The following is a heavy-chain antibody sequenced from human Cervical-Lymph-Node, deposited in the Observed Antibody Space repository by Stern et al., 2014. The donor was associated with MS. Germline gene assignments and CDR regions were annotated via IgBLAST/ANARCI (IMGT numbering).Heavy chain of an antibody. CDR1: GFTFSSYD. CDR3: ARARGLGESYYFDY. Sequence: EMQLVESGGGLVQPGGSLRLSCAASGFTFSSYDMHWVRQATGKGLEWVSAIGTAGDTYYPGSVKGRFTISRENAKNSLYLQMNSLRAGDTAVYYCARARGLGESYYFDYWGQGTLVTVSS. J-gene: IGHJ4*02. D-gene: IGHD3-16*01. CDR2: IGTAGDT. V-gene: IGHV3-13*01.